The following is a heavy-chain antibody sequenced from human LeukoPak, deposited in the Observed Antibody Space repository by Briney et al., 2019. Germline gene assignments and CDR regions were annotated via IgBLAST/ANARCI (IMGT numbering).Heavy chain of an antibody. Sequence: APVKVPCKASGYTFASYTMHWVRQAPGQRLEWMGWINAGNGSTEYSQKFQGRVTITRDTSANTAYMELSSLRSEDTAVFYCARGYDYNNYGWFDPWGQGTLVTVSS. CDR1: GYTFASYT. V-gene: IGHV1-3*01. CDR3: ARGYDYNNYGWFDP. D-gene: IGHD4-11*01. CDR2: INAGNGST. J-gene: IGHJ5*02.